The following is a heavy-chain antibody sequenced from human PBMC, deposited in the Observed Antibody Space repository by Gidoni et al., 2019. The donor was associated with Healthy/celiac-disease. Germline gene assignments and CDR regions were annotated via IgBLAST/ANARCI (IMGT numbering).Heavy chain of an antibody. D-gene: IGHD3-16*01. CDR3: AREGGGFDY. V-gene: IGHV3-33*01. CDR1: GFTFSSYG. CDR2: IWYDGMNK. Sequence: QVQLVESGGGVVQPGRSLRLSCAASGFTFSSYGMHWVRQAPVTGLEWVAVIWYDGMNKSYADSVKGRFTISRDNSKNPLYLQMNSLRAEDTAVYYCAREGGGFDYWGQGTLVTVSS. J-gene: IGHJ4*02.